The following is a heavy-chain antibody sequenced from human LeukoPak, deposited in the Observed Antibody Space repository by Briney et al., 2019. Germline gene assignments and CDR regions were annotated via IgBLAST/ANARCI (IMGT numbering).Heavy chain of an antibody. D-gene: IGHD2-2*01. J-gene: IGHJ4*02. CDR2: IYASGST. V-gene: IGHV4-61*02. CDR3: AGAPAGSLNWLSPLDY. Sequence: SETLCLTCTVSGGSISSSSYYWSWVRQPAGKGLEWIGRIYASGSTNYNPSLKSRVTISVDTSKNQLSLKLTSVTAADTAVYYCAGAPAGSLNWLSPLDYWGQGTLVTVSS. CDR1: GGSISSSSYY.